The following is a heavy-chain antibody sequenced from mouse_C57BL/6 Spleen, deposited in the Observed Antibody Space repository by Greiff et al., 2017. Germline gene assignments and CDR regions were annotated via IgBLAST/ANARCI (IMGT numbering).Heavy chain of an antibody. Sequence: QVHVKQSGAELARPGASVKLSCKASGYTFTSYGISWVKQRTGQGLEWIGEIYPRSGNTYYNEKFKGKATLTADKSSSTAYMELRSLTSEDSAVYFCAREITTRAMDYWGQGTSVTVSS. V-gene: IGHV1-81*01. CDR2: IYPRSGNT. J-gene: IGHJ4*01. CDR3: AREITTRAMDY. CDR1: GYTFTSYG. D-gene: IGHD1-1*01.